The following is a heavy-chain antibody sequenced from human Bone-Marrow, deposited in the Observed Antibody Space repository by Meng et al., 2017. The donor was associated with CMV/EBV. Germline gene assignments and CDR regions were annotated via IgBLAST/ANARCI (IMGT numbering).Heavy chain of an antibody. CDR3: ARELVEDRRRQSDAFDI. Sequence: GGSLRLSCVASGFTFTDYWIHWVRQPPGKGLVWVSRINGDANRPSYADSVRGRFTIFRDNAKNTVYLQMNSLSAEDTAVYYCARELVEDRRRQSDAFDIWGQGTRVTGSS. CDR1: GFTFTDYW. CDR2: INGDANRP. D-gene: IGHD5-24*01. V-gene: IGHV3-74*01. J-gene: IGHJ3*02.